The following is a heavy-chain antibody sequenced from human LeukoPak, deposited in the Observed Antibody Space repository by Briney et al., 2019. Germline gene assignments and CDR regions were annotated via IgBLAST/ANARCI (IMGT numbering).Heavy chain of an antibody. D-gene: IGHD6-13*01. Sequence: ASVKVSCKASGYTFTGYYMHWVRQAPGQGLEWMGWINPNSGGTNYAQKFQGRVTMTRDTSISTAYMELSRLRSDDTAVYYCARDMGIAAAGYYYGMDVWGQGTTVTVSS. V-gene: IGHV1-2*02. CDR1: GYTFTGYY. J-gene: IGHJ6*02. CDR3: ARDMGIAAAGYYYGMDV. CDR2: INPNSGGT.